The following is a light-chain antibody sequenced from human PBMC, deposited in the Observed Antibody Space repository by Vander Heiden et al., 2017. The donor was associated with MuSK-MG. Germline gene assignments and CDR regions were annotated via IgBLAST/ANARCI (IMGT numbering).Light chain of an antibody. Sequence: QSVLTQPPSVSGAPGQRVTISCPGRSSHIGAGYDVHWYQQLPAPAPNLLMYVNSNRPAGVPDRFSGSKSGTSASLAITGLQAEDEADYYCQSYDSSLSGYVFGTGTKVTVL. CDR1: SSHIGAGYD. CDR2: VNS. V-gene: IGLV1-40*01. CDR3: QSYDSSLSGYV. J-gene: IGLJ1*01.